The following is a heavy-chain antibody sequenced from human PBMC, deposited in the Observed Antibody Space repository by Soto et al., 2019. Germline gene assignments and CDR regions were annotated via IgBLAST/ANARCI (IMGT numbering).Heavy chain of an antibody. Sequence: ASVKVSCKASGYTFTAYYIHWVRQAPGQGLEWMGWINPNTGDTNSTQNFQGRVTMTRDRSASTAYMELSRLTSDDTAVYYCARDRLPDYWGQGTLVTVSS. CDR1: GYTFTAYY. CDR2: INPNTGDT. J-gene: IGHJ4*02. CDR3: ARDRLPDY. D-gene: IGHD2-15*01. V-gene: IGHV1-2*02.